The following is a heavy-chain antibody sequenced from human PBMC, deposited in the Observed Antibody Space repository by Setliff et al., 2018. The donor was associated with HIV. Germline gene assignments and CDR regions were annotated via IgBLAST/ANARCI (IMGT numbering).Heavy chain of an antibody. J-gene: IGHJ3*02. CDR3: ARHQVIPTVIGAFDI. Sequence: SETLSLTCTVSGDSISTSNSYWGWVRQPPGKGLEWLGSLYYGGTTYYNPSRKSRVTISVDTSKNHFSLKLSSVTAADTAVYYCARHQVIPTVIGAFDIWGQGTAVTVSS. CDR1: GDSISTSNSY. CDR2: LYYGGTT. V-gene: IGHV4-39*01. D-gene: IGHD3-16*02.